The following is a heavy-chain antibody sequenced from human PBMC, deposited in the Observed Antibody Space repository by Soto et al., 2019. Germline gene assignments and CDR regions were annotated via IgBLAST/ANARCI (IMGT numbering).Heavy chain of an antibody. CDR3: AREGLMNAFDI. CDR2: IVVGSGDT. V-gene: IGHV1-58*01. Sequence: SVKVSCKXSGFTFSRSAVQWVRQARGQSLEWIGWIVVGSGDTDYLYKFQDRVTMTRDMSTSTVYMELRSLTSEDTAVYYCAREGLMNAFDIWGQGTMVTVSS. J-gene: IGHJ3*02. CDR1: GFTFSRSA.